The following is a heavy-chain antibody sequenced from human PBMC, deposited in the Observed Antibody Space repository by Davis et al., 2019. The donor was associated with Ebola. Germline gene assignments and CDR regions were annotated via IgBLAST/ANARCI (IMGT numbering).Heavy chain of an antibody. J-gene: IGHJ4*02. CDR3: ANPWD. Sequence: PGGSLRLSCAASGFTFSSYGMHWVRQAPGKGLEWVTFIRYDGSIEYYADSVKGRFTISRDNSKNTLYLQMNSLRAEDTAVYYCANPWDWGQGTLVTVSS. D-gene: IGHD3-16*01. CDR2: IRYDGSIE. CDR1: GFTFSSYG. V-gene: IGHV3-30*02.